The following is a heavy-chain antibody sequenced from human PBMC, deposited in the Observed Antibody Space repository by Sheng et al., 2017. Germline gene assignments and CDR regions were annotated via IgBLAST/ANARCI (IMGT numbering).Heavy chain of an antibody. CDR2: IYISGST. CDR3: ARDRGGDGYDYYGMDV. Sequence: QVQLQESGPGLVKPSQTLSLTCTVSGGSISSATYFWSWIRQPAGKGLEWIGRIYISGSTRYNPSLKSRVTISEDTSKNQFSLHVSSVTAADTAVYYCARDRGGDGYDYYGMDVWGQGTTVTVSS. J-gene: IGHJ6*02. CDR1: GGSISSATYF. V-gene: IGHV4-61*02. D-gene: IGHD3-16*01.